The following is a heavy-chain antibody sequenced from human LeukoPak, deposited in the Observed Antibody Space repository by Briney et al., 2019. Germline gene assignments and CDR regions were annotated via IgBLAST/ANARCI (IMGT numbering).Heavy chain of an antibody. Sequence: ASVKVSCKASGYTFTGYYMHWVRQAPGKGLEWMGGFDPEDGETIYAQKFQGRVTMTEDTSTDTAYMELSSLRSEDTAVYYCATDSSGTFDYWGQGTLVTVSS. CDR2: FDPEDGET. V-gene: IGHV1-24*01. CDR3: ATDSSGTFDY. CDR1: GYTFTGYY. D-gene: IGHD1-26*01. J-gene: IGHJ4*02.